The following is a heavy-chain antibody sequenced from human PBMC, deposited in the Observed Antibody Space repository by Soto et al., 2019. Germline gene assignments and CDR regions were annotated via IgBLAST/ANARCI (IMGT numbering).Heavy chain of an antibody. CDR1: GNTLSGLP. D-gene: IGHD3-3*01. V-gene: IGHV1-24*01. CDR3: AAGVNTFDY. Sequence: ASVKVSCKVSGNTLSGLPMHWVRQAPGKGLEWMGSLDYEEGERNFAHRFQGRVTVTEDTYTDTDYMDLSSLKSEDTAVYYCAAGVNTFDYWGQANLLPLSS. J-gene: IGHJ4*02. CDR2: LDYEEGER.